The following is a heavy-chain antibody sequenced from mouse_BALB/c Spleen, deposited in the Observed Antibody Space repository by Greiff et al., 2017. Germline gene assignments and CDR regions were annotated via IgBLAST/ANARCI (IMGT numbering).Heavy chain of an antibody. Sequence: EVQRVESGGGLVKPGGSLKLSCAASGFTFSSYAMSWVRQTPEKRLEWVATISSGGSYTYYPDSVKGRFTISRDNAKNTLYLQMSSLRSEDTAMYYCARRGGGNYCFDYWGQGTTLTVSS. CDR2: ISSGGSYT. V-gene: IGHV5-9-3*01. D-gene: IGHD2-1*01. J-gene: IGHJ2*01. CDR3: ARRGGGNYCFDY. CDR1: GFTFSSYA.